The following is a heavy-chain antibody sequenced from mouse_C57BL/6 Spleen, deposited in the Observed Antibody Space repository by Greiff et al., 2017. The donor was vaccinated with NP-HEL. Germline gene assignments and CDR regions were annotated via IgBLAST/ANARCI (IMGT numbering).Heavy chain of an antibody. CDR2: IYPSDSET. Sequence: QVQLQQPGAELVRPGSSVKLSCKASGYTFTSYWMDWVKQRPGQGLEWIGNIYPSDSETHYNQKFKDKATLTVDKSSSTAYMQLSSLTSEDSAVYYCARTVVAQNWYVDVWGTGTTVTVSS. D-gene: IGHD1-1*01. CDR1: GYTFTSYW. J-gene: IGHJ1*03. CDR3: ARTVVAQNWYVDV. V-gene: IGHV1-61*01.